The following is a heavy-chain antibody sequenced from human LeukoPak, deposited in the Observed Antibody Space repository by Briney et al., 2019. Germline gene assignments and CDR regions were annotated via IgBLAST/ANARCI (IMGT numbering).Heavy chain of an antibody. Sequence: GGSLRLSCVASGFSLSRYWMSWVRQAPGKGLEWVANIKQDGSEKYYVDSVKGRFTISRDNAKNSLYLQMNSLRAEDTAVYYCARWDMIGYDAFDIWGQGTMVTVSS. CDR3: ARWDMIGYDAFDI. CDR2: IKQDGSEK. V-gene: IGHV3-7*01. J-gene: IGHJ3*02. CDR1: GFSLSRYW. D-gene: IGHD3-22*01.